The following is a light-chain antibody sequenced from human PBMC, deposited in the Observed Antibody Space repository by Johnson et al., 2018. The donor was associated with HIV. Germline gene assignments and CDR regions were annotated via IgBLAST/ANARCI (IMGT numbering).Light chain of an antibody. Sequence: QSVLTQPPSVSAAPGQKVTISCSGSSSNIGNNYVSWYQQLPGTAPKLLIYDNNKRPSGIPDRFSGSKSGTSATLGITGLQTGDEADYYCATWDRSLTIGGVFGTCTKLTVL. J-gene: IGLJ1*01. CDR3: ATWDRSLTIGGV. CDR2: DNN. V-gene: IGLV1-51*01. CDR1: SSNIGNNY.